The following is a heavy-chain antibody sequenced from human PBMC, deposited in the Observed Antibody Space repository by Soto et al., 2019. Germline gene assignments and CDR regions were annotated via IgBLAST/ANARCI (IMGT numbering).Heavy chain of an antibody. CDR1: GYSFTSYW. D-gene: IGHD1-26*01. J-gene: IGHJ1*01. V-gene: IGHV5-51*01. CDR3: ARPPYPYSGSYRPPEYFQH. Sequence: PGESLKISCKGSGYSFTSYWIGWVRQMPGKGLESMGIIYPGDSDTRYSPSFQGQVTISADKSISTAYLQWSSLKASDTAMYYCARPPYPYSGSYRPPEYFQHWGQGTLVTVSS. CDR2: IYPGDSDT.